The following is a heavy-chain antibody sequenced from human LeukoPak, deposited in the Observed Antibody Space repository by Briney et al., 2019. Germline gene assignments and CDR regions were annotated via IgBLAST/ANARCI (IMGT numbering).Heavy chain of an antibody. CDR2: IRQDGNEK. V-gene: IGHV3-7*04. CDR1: GFTFNRYW. D-gene: IGHD6-13*01. J-gene: IGHJ4*02. CDR3: ARLRAAQTYDC. Sequence: GGSLRLSCAASGFTFNRYWMSWVRQAPGKGLEWVANIRQDGNEKYYVDSVKGRFTISRDNPKNSLYLQMNSLRAEDTAIYYCARLRAAQTYDCWGQGPLVIVTS.